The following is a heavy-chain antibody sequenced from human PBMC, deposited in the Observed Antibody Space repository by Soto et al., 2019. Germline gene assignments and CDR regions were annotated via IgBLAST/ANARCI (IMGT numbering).Heavy chain of an antibody. Sequence: GASVKVSCKASGYTFTSYGISWVRQAPGKGLEWMGGFDPEDGETIYAQKFQGRVTMTEDTSTDTAYMELSSLRSEDTAVYYCAAGTELLWFGDAFDIWGQGTMVTVSS. CDR2: FDPEDGET. J-gene: IGHJ3*02. D-gene: IGHD3-10*01. V-gene: IGHV1-24*01. CDR1: GYTFTSYG. CDR3: AAGTELLWFGDAFDI.